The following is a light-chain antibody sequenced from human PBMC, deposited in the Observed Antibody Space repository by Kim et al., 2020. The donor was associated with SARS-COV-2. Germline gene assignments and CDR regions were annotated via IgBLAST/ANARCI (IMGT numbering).Light chain of an antibody. J-gene: IGKJ5*01. Sequence: SPGERATLSCRASQSVSSSLAWYQQKPGQAPRLLIYDASNRATGIPARFSGSGSGTDFTLTISSLEPEDFAVYYCQQRSNWLPITFGQGTRLEIK. CDR2: DAS. CDR3: QQRSNWLPIT. V-gene: IGKV3-11*01. CDR1: QSVSSS.